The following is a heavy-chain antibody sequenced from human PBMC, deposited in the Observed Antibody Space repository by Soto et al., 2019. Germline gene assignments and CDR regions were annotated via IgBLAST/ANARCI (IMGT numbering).Heavy chain of an antibody. CDR2: ISRNSTYN. CDR3: ARAGTGTWSGTTRGWFDP. CDR1: GFTLSNYS. J-gene: IGHJ5*02. V-gene: IGHV3-21*01. Sequence: PGGSLRLSCAASGFTLSNYSMSWVRQTPGKGLEWVSSISRNSTYNYYIDSVKVRFTISTDNAKSSLSLQRNSLSAEDTAVYYCARAGTGTWSGTTRGWFDPWGQGSVVTVSS. D-gene: IGHD6-13*01.